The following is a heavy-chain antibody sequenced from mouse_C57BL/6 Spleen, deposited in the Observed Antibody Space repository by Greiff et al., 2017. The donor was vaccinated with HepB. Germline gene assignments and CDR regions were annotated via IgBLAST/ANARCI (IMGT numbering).Heavy chain of an antibody. CDR1: GYTFTDYE. J-gene: IGHJ4*01. V-gene: IGHV1-15*01. CDR2: IDPETGGT. Sequence: VQLQESGAELVRPGASVTLSCKASGYTFTDYEMHWVKQTPVHGLEWIGAIDPETGGTAYTQKFKGKAILTADKSSSTAYMELRSLTSEDSAVYYCTRSNLYYAMDYWGQGTSVTVSS. CDR3: TRSNLYYAMDY.